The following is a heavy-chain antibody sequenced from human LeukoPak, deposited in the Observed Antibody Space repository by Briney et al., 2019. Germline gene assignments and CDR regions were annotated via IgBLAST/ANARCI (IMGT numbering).Heavy chain of an antibody. CDR1: GFTFSSYG. CDR3: ARGRYYFDY. CDR2: IWYDGSNK. Sequence: PGRSLRLSCAASGFTFSSYGMHWVRQAPGKGPEWVAVIWYDGSNKYYADSVKGRFTISRDNSKNTLYLQMNSLRAEDTAVYYCARGRYYFDYWGQGTLVTVSS. V-gene: IGHV3-33*01. J-gene: IGHJ4*02.